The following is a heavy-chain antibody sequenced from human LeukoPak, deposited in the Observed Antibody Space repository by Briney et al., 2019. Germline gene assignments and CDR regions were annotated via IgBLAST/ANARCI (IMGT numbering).Heavy chain of an antibody. V-gene: IGHV1-18*01. J-gene: IGHJ4*02. CDR2: ISAYNGNT. D-gene: IGHD3-10*01. Sequence: ASVKVSCKASGYTFTSYGISWVRQALGQGLEWMGWISAYNGNTNYAQKLQGRVTMTTDTSTSTAYMELRSLRSDDTAVYYCARDKWFGELLSRVDFDYWGQGTLVTVSS. CDR3: ARDKWFGELLSRVDFDY. CDR1: GYTFTSYG.